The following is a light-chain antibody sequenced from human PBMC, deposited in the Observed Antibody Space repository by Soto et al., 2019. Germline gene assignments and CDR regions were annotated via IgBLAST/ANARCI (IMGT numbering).Light chain of an antibody. CDR3: AAWDESLSGYV. Sequence: QSVMAQPPSVSGTPGRRVTISCSGRGSNIGSNTVSWYQQVPGTAPKLLIYRNNQRPSGVPDRFSGSKSGTSASLAIIGLQSEDEADYYCAAWDESLSGYVFGTGTKVTVL. V-gene: IGLV1-44*01. J-gene: IGLJ1*01. CDR2: RNN. CDR1: GSNIGSNT.